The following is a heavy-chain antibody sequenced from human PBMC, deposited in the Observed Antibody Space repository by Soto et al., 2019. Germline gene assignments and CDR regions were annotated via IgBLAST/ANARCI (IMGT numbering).Heavy chain of an antibody. J-gene: IGHJ5*02. CDR2: ISAYNGNT. V-gene: IGHV1-18*01. CDR3: ARSPTGIAADGTYNWFDP. Sequence: QVQLVQSGAEVKKPGASVKVSCKASGYTCTSYGISWVRKAPGQGLEWMGWISAYNGNTNYAQKLQGRVTMTTDTFTSTAYMELRSLRSDDTAVYYCARSPTGIAADGTYNWFDPWGQGTLVTVSS. CDR1: GYTCTSYG. D-gene: IGHD6-13*01.